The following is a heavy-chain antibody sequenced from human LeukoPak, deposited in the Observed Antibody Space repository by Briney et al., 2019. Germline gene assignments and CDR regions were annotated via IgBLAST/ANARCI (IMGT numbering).Heavy chain of an antibody. V-gene: IGHV4-39*07. CDR2: IYHSGST. J-gene: IGHJ4*02. CDR1: GGSISSSSYY. D-gene: IGHD3-22*01. Sequence: SETLSLTCTVSGGSISSSSYYWGWIRQPPGKGLEWIGSIYHSGSTYSNPSLKSRVTISVDTSKNQFSLKLSSVTAADTAVYYCARLSVIPRPPYYYDSSGDAPPDYFDYWGQGTLVTVSS. CDR3: ARLSVIPRPPYYYDSSGDAPPDYFDY.